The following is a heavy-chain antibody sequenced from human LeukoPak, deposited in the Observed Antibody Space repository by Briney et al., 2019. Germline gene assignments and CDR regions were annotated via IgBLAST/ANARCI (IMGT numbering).Heavy chain of an antibody. D-gene: IGHD6-6*01. CDR3: AVSARVERVWHYFNY. V-gene: IGHV3-23*01. CDR1: GFTVSSNY. J-gene: IGHJ4*02. Sequence: PGGSLRLSCAASGFTVSSNYMSWVRRAPGKGLEWVSGISESGGNTFYADSVKGRFTISRDNSKNTLFLQMNSLRAEDTAVYYCAVSARVERVWHYFNYWGQGTLVTVSS. CDR2: ISESGGNT.